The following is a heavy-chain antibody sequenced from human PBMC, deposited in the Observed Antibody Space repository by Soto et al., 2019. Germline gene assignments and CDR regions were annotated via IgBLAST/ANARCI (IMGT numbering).Heavy chain of an antibody. J-gene: IGHJ4*02. CDR1: GFTFINVW. CDR3: TPLALKYNSDWYPLSD. V-gene: IGHV3-15*07. CDR2: IKSETDGGTI. Sequence: EVQLVESGGGLVKPGGSLRLSCAGSGFTFINVWMNWFRQAPGKGLEWVGRIKSETDGGTIDYAAPVKGRFTISRDDSNNTLYLQMNSLKTEDTATYYCTPLALKYNSDWYPLSDWGQGTRVTVSS. D-gene: IGHD6-19*01.